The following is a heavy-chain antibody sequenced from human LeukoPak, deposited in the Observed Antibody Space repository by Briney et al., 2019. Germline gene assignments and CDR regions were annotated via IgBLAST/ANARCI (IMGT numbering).Heavy chain of an antibody. V-gene: IGHV4-61*02. J-gene: IGHJ6*03. Sequence: NPSETLSLTCTVSGGSISSGSYFWSWIRQPAGKGLEWIGRIYTTGSTNYNPSLKSRVTISVDTSKNQFSLKLNSVTAADTAVYYCARGGSGYHSSLYYYYYYMDVWGKGTTVTVSS. CDR2: IYTTGST. CDR3: ARGGSGYHSSLYYYYYYMDV. D-gene: IGHD3-3*01. CDR1: GGSISSGSYF.